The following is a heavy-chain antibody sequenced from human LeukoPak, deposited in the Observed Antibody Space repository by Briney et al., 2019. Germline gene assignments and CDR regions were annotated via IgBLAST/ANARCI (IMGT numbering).Heavy chain of an antibody. CDR1: GFTVGSGY. D-gene: IGHD5-24*01. CDR2: MYSGGTT. J-gene: IGHJ4*02. Sequence: GSPRLSCTGSGFTVGSGYMSWVRQTPGKGLEWVSVMYSGGTTYYADSVKGRFTISRDSSKNTVNLQMNSLRAEDTAVYYCARDRRDGYCLGHWGQGTLVTV. V-gene: IGHV3-66*01. CDR3: ARDRRDGYCLGH.